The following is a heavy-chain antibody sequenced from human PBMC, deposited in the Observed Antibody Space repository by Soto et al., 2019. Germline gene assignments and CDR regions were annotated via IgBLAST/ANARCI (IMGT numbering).Heavy chain of an antibody. CDR1: GFTFSSYS. J-gene: IGHJ4*02. Sequence: GGSLRLSCAASGFTFSSYSMNWVLQAPGKWLEWVSSISSSSSYIYYADSVKGLFTISRDNAKNSLYLQMNSLGAEDTAVYYCARYTWYDSSGKYRYYFDYWGQGTLVTVSS. D-gene: IGHD3-22*01. CDR3: ARYTWYDSSGKYRYYFDY. CDR2: ISSSSSYI. V-gene: IGHV3-21*01.